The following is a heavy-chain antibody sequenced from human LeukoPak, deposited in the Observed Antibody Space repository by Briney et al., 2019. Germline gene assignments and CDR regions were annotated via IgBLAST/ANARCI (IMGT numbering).Heavy chain of an antibody. Sequence: GGSLRLSCAASGFSFSSYSMNWVRQAPGTGLEGVSSISSSSGYIYYADSVKGRFTISRDNAKNSLYLQMSSLRAEATAVYYCARGRDSNYLPDYWGQGTLVTVSS. CDR2: ISSSSGYI. V-gene: IGHV3-21*01. CDR3: ARGRDSNYLPDY. D-gene: IGHD4-11*01. J-gene: IGHJ4*02. CDR1: GFSFSSYS.